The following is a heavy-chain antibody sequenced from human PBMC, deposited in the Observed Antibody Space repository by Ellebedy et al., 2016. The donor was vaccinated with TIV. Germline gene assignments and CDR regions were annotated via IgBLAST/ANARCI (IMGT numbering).Heavy chain of an antibody. D-gene: IGHD5-18*01. J-gene: IGHJ4*02. CDR2: MNPNSGNT. V-gene: IGHV1-8*01. CDR1: GYTFTSYD. Sequence: AASVKVSCKASGYTFTSYDINWVRQATGQGLEWMGWMNPNSGNTGYAQKFQGRVTMTSDTSTSTVYMELSSLKSEDTAVYYCARVPSYSSGYDLDHWGQGTLVTVSS. CDR3: ARVPSYSSGYDLDH.